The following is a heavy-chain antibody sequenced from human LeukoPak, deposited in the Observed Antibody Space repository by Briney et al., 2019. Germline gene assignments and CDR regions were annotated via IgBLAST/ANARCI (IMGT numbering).Heavy chain of an antibody. CDR2: IKQDGSEK. D-gene: IGHD3-9*01. V-gene: IGHV3-7*01. Sequence: TGGSLRLSCAASGFTFSSYWMSWVRQAPGKGLEWVANIKQDGSEKYYVDSVKGRFTISRDNAKNSLYLQMNSLRAEDTAVYYCARGKYYDILTGYYVTPDYFDYWGQGTLVTVSS. CDR3: ARGKYYDILTGYYVTPDYFDY. J-gene: IGHJ4*02. CDR1: GFTFSSYW.